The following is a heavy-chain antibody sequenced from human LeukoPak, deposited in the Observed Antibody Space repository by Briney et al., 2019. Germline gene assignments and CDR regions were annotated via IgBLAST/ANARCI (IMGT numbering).Heavy chain of an antibody. CDR1: GGSISSYY. CDR3: ARLQYSGSFLFDY. Sequence: SETLSLTCTVSGGSISSYYWSWIRQPPGKGLEWIGYIYYSGSTNYNPSLKSRVTISVDTSKNQFSLKLSSVTAADTAVYYCARLQYSGSFLFDYWGQGTLVTVSS. J-gene: IGHJ4*02. V-gene: IGHV4-59*08. CDR2: IYYSGST. D-gene: IGHD1-26*01.